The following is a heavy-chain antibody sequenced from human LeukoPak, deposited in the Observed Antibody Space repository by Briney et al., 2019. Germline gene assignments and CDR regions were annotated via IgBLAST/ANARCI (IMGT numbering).Heavy chain of an antibody. D-gene: IGHD3-3*01. CDR1: GYTFTGYY. J-gene: IGHJ6*02. CDR2: INPNSGGT. V-gene: IGHV1-2*04. CDR3: AREGCILEWLLLNYGMDV. Sequence: ASVKVSCKASGYTFTGYYMHWVRQAPGQGLEWMGWINPNSGGTNYARKFQGWVTMTRDTSISTAYMELSRLRSDDTAVYYCAREGCILEWLLLNYGMDVWGQGTTVTVSS.